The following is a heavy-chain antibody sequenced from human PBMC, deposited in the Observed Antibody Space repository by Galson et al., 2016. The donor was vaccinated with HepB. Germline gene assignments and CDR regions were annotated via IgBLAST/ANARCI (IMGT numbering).Heavy chain of an antibody. CDR2: ITSTGSYT. V-gene: IGHV3-11*06. D-gene: IGHD3-22*01. J-gene: IGHJ4*02. CDR3: ATGPPSYYYDSSGYYSG. CDR1: GFSLGNYW. Sequence: SLRLSCAASGFSLGNYWMNWARQAPGKGLEWLSYITSTGSYTNYAGSVKGRFTVSRDNAKNSLYLQMNSLRAEDTAVYYCATGPPSYYYDSSGYYSGWGQGTLVTVSS.